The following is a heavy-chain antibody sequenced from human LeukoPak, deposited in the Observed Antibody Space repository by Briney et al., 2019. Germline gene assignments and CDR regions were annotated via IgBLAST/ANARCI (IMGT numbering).Heavy chain of an antibody. D-gene: IGHD6-13*01. V-gene: IGHV3-48*03. CDR1: GFTLSSYE. CDR2: ISRTGNSI. CDR3: ARGPYSSNWYVDY. Sequence: GGSLRLSCAASGFTLSSYEMNWVRLAPGKGLEWISYISRTGNSIYYADSVKGRFTISRDSAKNSLYLQMNSLRAEDTAVYYCARGPYSSNWYVDYWGQGTLVAVAS. J-gene: IGHJ4*02.